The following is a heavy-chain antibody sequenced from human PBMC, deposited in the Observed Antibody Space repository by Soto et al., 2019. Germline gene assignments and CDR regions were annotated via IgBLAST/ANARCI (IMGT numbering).Heavy chain of an antibody. V-gene: IGHV1-3*05. J-gene: IGHJ4*02. CDR1: GYTFTSYA. CDR2: INAGNGNT. D-gene: IGHD2-21*01. CDR3: ARGGEPIDY. Sequence: QVQLVQSGAEEKKPGASVKVSFKASGYTFTSYAMHWVRQAPGQRLEWMGWINAGNGNTKYSQKFQGRVTITRDTSASTAYMEQSSLRSEDTAVYYCARGGEPIDYWGQGTLVTVSS.